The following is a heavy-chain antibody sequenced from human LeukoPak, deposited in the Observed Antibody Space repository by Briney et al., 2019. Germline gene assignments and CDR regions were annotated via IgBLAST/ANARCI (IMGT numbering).Heavy chain of an antibody. J-gene: IGHJ4*02. Sequence: GGSLRLSCAASGFTFSSYAMHWVRQAPGKGLGWVAVISYDGSNKYYADSVKGRFPISRDNSKNTLYLQMNSLRAEDTAVYYCARPVRSGYDWESFDYWGQGTLVTVSS. CDR1: GFTFSSYA. CDR3: ARPVRSGYDWESFDY. V-gene: IGHV3-30*04. CDR2: ISYDGSNK. D-gene: IGHD5-12*01.